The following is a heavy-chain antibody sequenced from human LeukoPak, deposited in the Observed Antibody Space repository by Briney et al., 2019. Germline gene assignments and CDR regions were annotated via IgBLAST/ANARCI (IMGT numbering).Heavy chain of an antibody. CDR2: IYYSGST. D-gene: IGHD2-21*01. Sequence: KPSETLSLTCTVSGGSISSGDYYWSWIRQPPGKGLEWIGYIYYSGSTYYNPSLKSRVTISVDTSKNQFSLKLSSVTAADTAVYYCAREDCGGDCYSVLSENDAFDIWGQGTMVTVSS. V-gene: IGHV4-30-4*08. CDR3: AREDCGGDCYSVLSENDAFDI. J-gene: IGHJ3*02. CDR1: GGSISSGDYY.